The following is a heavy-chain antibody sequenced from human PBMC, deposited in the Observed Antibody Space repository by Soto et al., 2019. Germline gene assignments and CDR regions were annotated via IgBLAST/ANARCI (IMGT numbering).Heavy chain of an antibody. CDR1: GGSISAYY. CDR3: ASQGFGALQGLVDV. Sequence: PSETLSITCNISGGSISAYYWGWIRQPPGKGLAWIGDIHPGWGANYNPSLKSRVTISLDTSKTHISPELSSMTAADAALYYYASQGFGALQGLVDVWGQGTTVTVSS. CDR2: IHPGWGA. J-gene: IGHJ6*02. V-gene: IGHV4-59*08. D-gene: IGHD3-10*01.